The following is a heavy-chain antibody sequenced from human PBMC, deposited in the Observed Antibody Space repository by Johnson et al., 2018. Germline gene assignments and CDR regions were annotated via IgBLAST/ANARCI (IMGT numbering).Heavy chain of an antibody. J-gene: IGHJ6*02. D-gene: IGHD5-18*01. CDR1: GFTFSTYW. Sequence: VQLQESGGGLVQPGGSLRLSCAASGFTFSTYWMHWVRQAPGKGLVWVSRINSDGTNTVYADSVRGRFTISRENAKNTVYLQMNSLRAEDAAVYYCARGREHYRYLGVWGQGTTVTVAS. V-gene: IGHV3-74*01. CDR2: INSDGTNT. CDR3: ARGREHYRYLGV.